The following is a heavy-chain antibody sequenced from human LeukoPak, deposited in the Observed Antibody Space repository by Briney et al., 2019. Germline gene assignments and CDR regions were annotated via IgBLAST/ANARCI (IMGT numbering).Heavy chain of an antibody. Sequence: GGSLRLSCAASGFTFSSYGMPWVRQAPGKGLEWVAVISYDGSNKYYADSVKGRFTISRDNSKNTLYLQMNSLRAEDTAVYYCAKGVSPFGMDVWGQGTTVTVSS. CDR1: GFTFSSYG. V-gene: IGHV3-30*18. D-gene: IGHD4-23*01. CDR2: ISYDGSNK. J-gene: IGHJ6*02. CDR3: AKGVSPFGMDV.